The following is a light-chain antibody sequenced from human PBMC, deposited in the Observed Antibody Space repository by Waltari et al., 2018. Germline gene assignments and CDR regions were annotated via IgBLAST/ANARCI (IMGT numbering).Light chain of an antibody. J-gene: IGKJ1*01. CDR1: QGVSTY. V-gene: IGKV1-8*01. CDR3: QQYHDYPWT. Sequence: AIRMTQSPSSLSASIGDRVTISCRSSQGVSTYLAWYPQKPGKAPSLLIHAASTLQTGVPSRFSGSGTGTDFTLTITCLQSADFAIYFCQQYHDYPWTFGQGTKVEI. CDR2: AAS.